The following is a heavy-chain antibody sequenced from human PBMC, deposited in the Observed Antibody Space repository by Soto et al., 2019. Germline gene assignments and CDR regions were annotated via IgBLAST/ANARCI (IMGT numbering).Heavy chain of an antibody. D-gene: IGHD3-22*01. J-gene: IGHJ6*02. CDR2: ITTTSSTM. V-gene: IGHV3-48*02. Sequence: GGPLSLPGTPSGFIFSDYSRNWVRQAPGKGLEWISYITTTSSTMYYADSVQGRFTISRDNATNSLYLQMNSLRDEDTAVYYCARDSSGRQYYGMDVWGQGTTVTVSS. CDR3: ARDSSGRQYYGMDV. CDR1: GFIFSDYS.